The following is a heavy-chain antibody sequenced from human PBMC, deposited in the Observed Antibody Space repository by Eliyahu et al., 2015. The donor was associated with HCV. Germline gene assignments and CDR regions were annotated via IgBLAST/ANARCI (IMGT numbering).Heavy chain of an antibody. J-gene: IGHJ4*02. CDR1: GFTLSIYW. CDR3: ARHNTATSFSDF. V-gene: IGHV5-51*01. Sequence: EVQLVQSGAEVKKPVESLKISCKSSGFTLSIYWVGWARQMPGKGLEWMGIIYPGTSESRYSPSFRGQVTFSVDRSINTTYLKWDSLKASDTATYFCARHNTATSFSDFWGQGTPVTVSS. D-gene: IGHD1-26*01. CDR2: IYPGTSES.